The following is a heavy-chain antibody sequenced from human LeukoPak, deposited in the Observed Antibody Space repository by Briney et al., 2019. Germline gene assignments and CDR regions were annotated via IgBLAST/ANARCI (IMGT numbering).Heavy chain of an antibody. CDR1: GFTFSSYS. CDR3: AKDGLWFGDLTYFDY. Sequence: GGSLRLSCATSGFTFSSYSMNWVRQAPGKGLEWVAIISHDGSYEYYADSMKGRFTISRDTSKNTLYLQMNSLRAEDTAVYYCAKDGLWFGDLTYFDYWGQGVLVTVSS. CDR2: ISHDGSYE. J-gene: IGHJ4*02. D-gene: IGHD3-10*01. V-gene: IGHV3-30*18.